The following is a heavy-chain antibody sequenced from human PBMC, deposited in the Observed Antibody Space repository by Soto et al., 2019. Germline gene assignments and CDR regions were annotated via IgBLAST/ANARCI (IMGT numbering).Heavy chain of an antibody. Sequence: GGSLRLSCAASGFTFSSYAMSWVRQAPGKGLEWVSAISGSGAGTYYADSVKGRFTISRDNAKNSLYLQMNSLRAEDTAVYYCARGRHSSSSWGDYYYYGMDVWGQGTTVTVSS. V-gene: IGHV3-23*01. CDR1: GFTFSSYA. CDR2: ISGSGAGT. D-gene: IGHD6-6*01. J-gene: IGHJ6*02. CDR3: ARGRHSSSSWGDYYYYGMDV.